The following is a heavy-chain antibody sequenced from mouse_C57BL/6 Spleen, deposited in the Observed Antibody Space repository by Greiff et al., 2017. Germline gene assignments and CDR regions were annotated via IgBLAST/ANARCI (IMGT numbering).Heavy chain of an antibody. V-gene: IGHV1-53*01. D-gene: IGHD4-1*01. Sequence: QVQLQQPGTELVTPGASVKLSCKASGYTFTSYWMHWVKQRPGQGLEWIGNINPSNGGTNYNEKLKSKVTLTVDKSSSTAYMQLSSLTSEDSAVYYCARLLTGYWYFDVWGTGTTVTVSS. CDR1: GYTFTSYW. CDR2: INPSNGGT. J-gene: IGHJ1*03. CDR3: ARLLTGYWYFDV.